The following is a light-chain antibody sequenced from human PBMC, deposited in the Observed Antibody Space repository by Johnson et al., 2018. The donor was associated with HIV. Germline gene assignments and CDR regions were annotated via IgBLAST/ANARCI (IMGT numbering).Light chain of an antibody. Sequence: QSVLTQPPSVSAAPGQRVTRSYSGSSSNIGNNFVSWFRQLPLRAPKVLIYDNNKRPSGIPDRFSGSKSGTSATLGITGLQTGDEADYYCGTWDGSLTPYVVGTGTKVTVL. CDR3: GTWDGSLTPYV. CDR2: DNN. CDR1: SSNIGNNF. V-gene: IGLV1-51*01. J-gene: IGLJ1*01.